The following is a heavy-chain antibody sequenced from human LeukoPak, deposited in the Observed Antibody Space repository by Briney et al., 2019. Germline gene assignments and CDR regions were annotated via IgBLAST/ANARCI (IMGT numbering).Heavy chain of an antibody. CDR1: GVSISGYY. D-gene: IGHD3-10*01. CDR2: IYYSGSS. J-gene: IGHJ2*01. V-gene: IGHV4-59*01. CDR3: ARDSPMVRGLIGYFDL. Sequence: SETLSLTCTVSGVSISGYYWSWIRQPPGKGLEWIGSIYYSGSSNYNPPLKSRVTISLDTSKNQFALNLTSVTAADTAEYYCARDSPMVRGLIGYFDLWGRGTLVTVSS.